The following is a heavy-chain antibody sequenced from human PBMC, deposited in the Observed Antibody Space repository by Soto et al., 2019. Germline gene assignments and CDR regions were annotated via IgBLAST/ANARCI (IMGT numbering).Heavy chain of an antibody. D-gene: IGHD2-2*01. V-gene: IGHV1-69*13. CDR1: GGTFSSYA. CDR3: ARDRPTENTTMDV. J-gene: IGHJ6*04. CDR2: LIPIFGTA. Sequence: ASVKVSCKASGGTFSSYALSWVRQAPGQGLEWMGGLIPIFGTANYAQKFQGRVTITADESTSTAYMELSSLRSEDTPVYYRARDRPTENTTMDVWGEGTPVTVSP.